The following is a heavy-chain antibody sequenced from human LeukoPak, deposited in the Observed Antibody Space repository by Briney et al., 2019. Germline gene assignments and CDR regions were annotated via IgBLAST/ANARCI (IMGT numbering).Heavy chain of an antibody. Sequence: GGSLRLSCAASGFTFSSYAMPWVRQAPGKGLEWVAVISYDGSNKYYADSVKGRFTISRDNSKNSLYLQMNSLRAEDTAFYYCAREVRRGSDYFDYRGQGTLVTVSS. V-gene: IGHV3-30-3*01. J-gene: IGHJ4*02. D-gene: IGHD1-26*01. CDR1: GFTFSSYA. CDR3: AREVRRGSDYFDY. CDR2: ISYDGSNK.